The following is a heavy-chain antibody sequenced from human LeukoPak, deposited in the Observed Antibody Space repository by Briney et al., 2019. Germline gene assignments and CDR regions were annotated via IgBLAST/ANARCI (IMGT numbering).Heavy chain of an antibody. CDR3: AAYGDYEDAFDI. Sequence: SETLSLTCTVSGGSISSGGYYWSWIRQPPGKGLEWIGYIYHSGSTNYNPSLKSRVTISVDKSKNQFSLKLSSVTAADTAVYYCAAYGDYEDAFDIWGQGTMVTVSS. V-gene: IGHV4-30-2*01. CDR1: GGSISSGGYY. CDR2: IYHSGST. D-gene: IGHD4-17*01. J-gene: IGHJ3*02.